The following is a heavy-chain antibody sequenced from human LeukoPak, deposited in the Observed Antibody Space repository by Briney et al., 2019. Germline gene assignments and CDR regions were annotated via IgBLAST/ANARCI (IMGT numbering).Heavy chain of an antibody. J-gene: IGHJ4*02. CDR1: GFTFSSYA. CDR2: ISGSGGST. D-gene: IGHD3-10*01. Sequence: GGSLRLSCAASGFTFSSYAMSWARQAPGKGLEWVSAISGSGGSTYYADSVKGRFTISRDNSKNTLYLQMNSLRAEDTAVYYCAKGLHGPLWFGGNDYWGQGTLVTVSS. CDR3: AKGLHGPLWFGGNDY. V-gene: IGHV3-23*01.